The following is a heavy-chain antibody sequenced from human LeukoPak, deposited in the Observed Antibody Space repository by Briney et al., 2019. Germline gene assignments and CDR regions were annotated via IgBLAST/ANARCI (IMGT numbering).Heavy chain of an antibody. CDR3: ATYTTSWSNFDR. CDR1: GVTFTRKN. J-gene: IGHJ4*02. V-gene: IGHV3-30-3*01. D-gene: IGHD6-13*01. Sequence: QLGRSLRLSCAASGVTFTRKNMHWVGQAPGQGGGGGGFISYDGSNKDYTATGKCRFTISRDNSKNSLYLQLNSLRAEDTAVYYCATYTTSWSNFDRWGQRTLVTVSS. CDR2: ISYDGSNK.